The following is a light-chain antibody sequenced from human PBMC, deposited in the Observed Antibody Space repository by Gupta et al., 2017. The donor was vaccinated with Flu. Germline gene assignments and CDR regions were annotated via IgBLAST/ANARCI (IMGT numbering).Light chain of an antibody. CDR2: AAS. CDR3: RQDDSYPNT. CDR1: QGISSY. V-gene: IGKV1-8*01. Sequence: AIRLTQSPSSFSASTGDRVTITCRASQGISSYLAWYQQKPGKAPKLLIHAASTVQSGVPSRFSGSGSGTDFTLTISSLQSEDFATYYCRQDDSYPNTFGRGTKVEIK. J-gene: IGKJ4*01.